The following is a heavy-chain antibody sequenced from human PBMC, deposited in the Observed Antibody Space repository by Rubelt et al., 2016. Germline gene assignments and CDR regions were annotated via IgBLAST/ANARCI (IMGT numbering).Heavy chain of an antibody. CDR2: INNSGST. V-gene: IGHV4-34*01. J-gene: IGHJ5*02. Sequence: QVQLQQWGAGLLKPSETLSLTCAVYGGSFSGYYWSWIRQPPGKGLEWIGEINNSGSTNYNPSHKSSGTESGETSKNQFSLKLSSGTAAESAVYYCAGQGHSRQLPNWFDPWGQGTLVTVSS. D-gene: IGHD2-2*01. CDR3: AGQGHSRQLPNWFDP. CDR1: GGSFSGYY.